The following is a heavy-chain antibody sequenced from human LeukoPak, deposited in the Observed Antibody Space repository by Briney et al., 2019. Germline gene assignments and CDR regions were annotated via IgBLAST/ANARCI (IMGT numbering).Heavy chain of an antibody. CDR1: GFTFSRYA. CDR2: ISGSGGST. CDR3: AKVGSSDY. V-gene: IGHV3-23*01. J-gene: IGHJ4*02. Sequence: GGSLRLSCSASGFTFSRYAMSWVRQAPGKGLEWVSGISGSGGSTDYADSVKGRFTISRDNSKNTLYLQMNSLRAEDTAVYYCAKVGSSDYWGQGTLVTVSS.